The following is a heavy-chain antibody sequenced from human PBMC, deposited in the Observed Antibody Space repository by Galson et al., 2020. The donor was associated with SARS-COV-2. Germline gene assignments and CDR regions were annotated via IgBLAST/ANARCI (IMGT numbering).Heavy chain of an antibody. V-gene: IGHV1-24*01. CDR1: GYTLTELS. Sequence: GESLKISCKVSGYTLTELSMHWVRQAPGKGLEWMGGFDPEDGETIYAQKFQGRVTMTEDTSTDTAYMELSSLRSEDTAVYYCATGSPMVRGGWFDPWGQGTLVTVSS. CDR3: ATGSPMVRGGWFDP. D-gene: IGHD3-10*01. CDR2: FDPEDGET. J-gene: IGHJ5*02.